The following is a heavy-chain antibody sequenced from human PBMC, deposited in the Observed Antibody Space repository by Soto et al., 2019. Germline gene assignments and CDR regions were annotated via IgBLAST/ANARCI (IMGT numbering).Heavy chain of an antibody. V-gene: IGHV3-21*01. CDR2: ISSSSSYI. CDR1: GFTFSSYS. CDR3: ARVGIAAAAFDP. J-gene: IGHJ5*02. Sequence: QRLSCAASGFTFSSYSMNWVRQAPGKGLEWVSSISSSSSYIYYADSVKGRFTISRDNAKNSLYLQMNSLRAEDTAVYYCARVGIAAAAFDPWGQGTLVTVSS. D-gene: IGHD6-13*01.